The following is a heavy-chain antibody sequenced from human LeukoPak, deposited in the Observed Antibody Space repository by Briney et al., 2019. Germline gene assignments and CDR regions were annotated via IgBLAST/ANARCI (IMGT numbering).Heavy chain of an antibody. CDR2: ISAYNDDT. V-gene: IGHV1-18*04. CDR1: GYTFTGYY. J-gene: IGHJ4*02. D-gene: IGHD6-13*01. CDR3: ARVYMKKYSSSWAPSYYFDY. Sequence: ASVKVSCKASGYTFTGYYMHWVRQAPGQGLEWMGWISAYNDDTNYAQKLQGRVTMTTDTSTSTAYMELRSLRSDDTAVYYCARVYMKKYSSSWAPSYYFDYWGQGTLVTVSS.